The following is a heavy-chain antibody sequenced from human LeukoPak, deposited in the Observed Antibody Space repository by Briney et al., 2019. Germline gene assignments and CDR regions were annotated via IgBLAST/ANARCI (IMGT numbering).Heavy chain of an antibody. CDR2: IKPERREK. CDR3: SRERYYRFDY. J-gene: IGHJ4*02. Sequence: GGSLTLSCAPSGLTLSIHHTTWVRHAPGKGRECVANIKPERREKFYGDTVKCLDPISRDNPKHTLYLHVKTVRAEHTSVYQCSRERYYRFDYWGQGTLGSVSS. D-gene: IGHD2/OR15-2a*01. V-gene: IGHV3-7*04. CDR1: GLTLSIHH.